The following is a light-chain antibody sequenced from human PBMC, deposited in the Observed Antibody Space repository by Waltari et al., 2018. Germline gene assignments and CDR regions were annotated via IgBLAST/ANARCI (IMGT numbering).Light chain of an antibody. CDR3: MQALQTPWT. CDR1: QSLLHSLGNTY. CDR2: LGS. J-gene: IGKJ1*01. V-gene: IGKV2-28*01. Sequence: DIVMTQSPLSLSVTPGEPASISCRSTQSLLHSLGNTYLDWYLQRPGQSPQLLIYLGSILASGVPDRFSGSGSGTDFTLQISSVEAEDVGIYYCMQALQTPWTFGQGTRVEI.